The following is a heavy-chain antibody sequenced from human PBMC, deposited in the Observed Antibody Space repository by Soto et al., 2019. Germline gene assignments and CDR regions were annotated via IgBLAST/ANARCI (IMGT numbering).Heavy chain of an antibody. CDR2: VIPTLATA. Sequence: QVQLVQSGAEVKKPGSSVKVSCKTSGGPFNNHAINWVRQAPGQGLEWVGLVIPTLATADYAQKFQGRVTMTGADVTNTAWMELSSLRSDDAGVYFCAGAYGESDAFDIWGQGPLVTVSS. CDR1: GGPFNNHA. V-gene: IGHV1-69*01. CDR3: AGAYGESDAFDI. J-gene: IGHJ3*02. D-gene: IGHD4-17*01.